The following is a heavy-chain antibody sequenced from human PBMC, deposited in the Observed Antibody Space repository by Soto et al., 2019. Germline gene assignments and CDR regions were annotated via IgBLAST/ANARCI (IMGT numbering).Heavy chain of an antibody. V-gene: IGHV3-7*01. D-gene: IGHD2-15*01. CDR2: IKEDGSEK. CDR1: GFTFSSYW. CDR3: SRDVVVGAKALNY. Sequence: GGSLRLSCAASGFTFSSYWMTWVRQAPGKGLEWVANIKEDGSEKHYVDSVRGRFTISRDNAKNSLYLQMNSLRVEDTAVYFCSRDVVVGAKALNYWGQGXLVTVYS. J-gene: IGHJ4*02.